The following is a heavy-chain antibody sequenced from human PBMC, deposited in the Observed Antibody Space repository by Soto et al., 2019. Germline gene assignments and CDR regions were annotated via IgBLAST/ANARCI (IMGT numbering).Heavy chain of an antibody. CDR1: GFSFGDYG. J-gene: IGHJ3*02. CDR2: ISWNSGNI. Sequence: EVQLVESGGGLVQPGRSLRLSCVASGFSFGDYGMHWVRQAPVRGPEWVSGISWNSGNIGYAETVKGRFTISRDNAKNSLYLQMNSLRAEDTALYYCVKDGLTSVFGLVHDGSDIWGHGTMVTVSS. V-gene: IGHV3-9*01. CDR3: VKDGLTSVFGLVHDGSDI. D-gene: IGHD3-3*01.